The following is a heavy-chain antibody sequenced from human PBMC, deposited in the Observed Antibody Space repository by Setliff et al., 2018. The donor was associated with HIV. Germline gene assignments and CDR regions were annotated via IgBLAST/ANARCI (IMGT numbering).Heavy chain of an antibody. CDR3: ARDANYGSSGYDREYFDY. V-gene: IGHV1-46*01. CDR2: INPTGDIT. Sequence: ASVKVSCKASGYTFSSNYMHWVRQAPGQGLEWMGLINPTGDITFYPQKFQARVTMTRDTSTSTVYLELRSLRSEDTAIYYCARDANYGSSGYDREYFDYWGQGTLVTVSS. J-gene: IGHJ4*02. D-gene: IGHD5-12*01. CDR1: GYTFSSNY.